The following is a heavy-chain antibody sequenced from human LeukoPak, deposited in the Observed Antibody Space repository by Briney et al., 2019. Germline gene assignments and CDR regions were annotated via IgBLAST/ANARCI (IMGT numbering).Heavy chain of an antibody. CDR3: ARGTQWLVFNPDY. D-gene: IGHD6-19*01. J-gene: IGHJ4*02. CDR2: ISYDGSNK. CDR1: GFTFSSYA. Sequence: GGSLRLSCAASGFTFSSYAMHWVRQAPGKGLEWVAAISYDGSNKYYADSVKGRFTISRDNSKNTLYLQMNSLRAEDTAVYYCARGTQWLVFNPDYWGQGTLVTVPS. V-gene: IGHV3-30-3*01.